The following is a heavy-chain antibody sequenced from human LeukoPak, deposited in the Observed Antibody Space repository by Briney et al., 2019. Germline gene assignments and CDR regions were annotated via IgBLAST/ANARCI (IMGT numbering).Heavy chain of an antibody. CDR1: GRSLSSGSYY. CDR3: ARTGDGTGSYSTYYFDY. J-gene: IGHJ4*02. Sequence: SETLSLTCTVSGRSLSSGSYYWSWIRQPAGKGLEWIGRIYTSGSTNYNPSLKSRVTISVDTSKNQFSLKLSSVTAADTAVYYCARTGDGTGSYSTYYFDYWGQGTLVTVSP. D-gene: IGHD3-10*01. V-gene: IGHV4-61*02. CDR2: IYTSGST.